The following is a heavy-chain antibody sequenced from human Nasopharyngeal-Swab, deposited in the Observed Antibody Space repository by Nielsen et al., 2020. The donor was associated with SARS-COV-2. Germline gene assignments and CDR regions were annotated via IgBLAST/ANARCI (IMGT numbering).Heavy chain of an antibody. Sequence: ESLKISCAASGFTFSSYWMSWVRQAPGRGLEWVANIKQEGSEKYYVDAVKGRFTISRDNAKNSLYLQMNSLRAEDTAVYYCARATIVATIFGYYYYYYMDVWGKGTTVTVSS. V-gene: IGHV3-7*01. D-gene: IGHD5-12*01. CDR3: ARATIVATIFGYYYYYYMDV. CDR2: IKQEGSEK. J-gene: IGHJ6*03. CDR1: GFTFSSYW.